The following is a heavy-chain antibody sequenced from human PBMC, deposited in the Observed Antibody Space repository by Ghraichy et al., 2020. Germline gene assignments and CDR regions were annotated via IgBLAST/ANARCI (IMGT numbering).Heavy chain of an antibody. CDR3: TRTIYYSDSSANAFDP. Sequence: SQTLSLTCAISGDSVSSGTAAWNWIRQSPSRGLEWLGRTYHRSKWYNHYAVSVKSRIIINPDTSKNQFSLQLNSVTPEDTAVYYCTRTIYYSDSSANAFDPWGQGTLVTVSS. V-gene: IGHV6-1*01. D-gene: IGHD3-22*01. CDR1: GDSVSSGTAA. J-gene: IGHJ5*02. CDR2: TYHRSKWYN.